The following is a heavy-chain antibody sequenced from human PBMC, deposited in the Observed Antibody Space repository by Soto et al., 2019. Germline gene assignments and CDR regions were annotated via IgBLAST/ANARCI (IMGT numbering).Heavy chain of an antibody. CDR3: ARDPLWFGEIGYFDY. V-gene: IGHV3-21*06. CDR1: GFTFSSHA. J-gene: IGHJ4*02. CDR2: IDSSSSFI. Sequence: EVQLVESGGSLVKPGGSLRLSCAASGFTFSSHAINWVRQAPGKGLEWISSIDSSSSFIYYADSVKGRFTISRDNAKNSVFLHMSSLRADDTAVYSCARDPLWFGEIGYFDYWGQGALVTVSS. D-gene: IGHD3-10*01.